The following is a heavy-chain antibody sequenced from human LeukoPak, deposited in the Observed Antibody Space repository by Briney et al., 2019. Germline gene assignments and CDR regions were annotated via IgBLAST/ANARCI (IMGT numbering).Heavy chain of an antibody. CDR3: ARSGFYGSHPFVY. CDR1: GGSVSSDSYY. CDR2: IYYNGNT. V-gene: IGHV4-61*01. D-gene: IGHD2/OR15-2a*01. Sequence: PSETLSLTCTVSGGSVSSDSYYWSWIRQPPGKGLECIGYIYYNGNTNYSPSLKSRVAISIDTSKNQFSLKLNSVTAADTAVYYCARSGFYGSHPFVYWGQGSLVTVSS. J-gene: IGHJ4*02.